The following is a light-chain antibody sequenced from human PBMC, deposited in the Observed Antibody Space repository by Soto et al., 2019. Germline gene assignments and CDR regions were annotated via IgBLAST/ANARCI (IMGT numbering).Light chain of an antibody. CDR3: QQAHSFPLT. V-gene: IGKV1-12*01. CDR2: SAS. J-gene: IGKJ3*01. CDR1: RDINKW. Sequence: DIQMTQSPSSVSASVGDRVTITWRASRDINKWLAWHQQKPGKAPNLLIFSASSLQSGVPSRFSGSGSGTDFTLTITNLQPEDVAIYYCQQAHSFPLTFGPGTKVDLK.